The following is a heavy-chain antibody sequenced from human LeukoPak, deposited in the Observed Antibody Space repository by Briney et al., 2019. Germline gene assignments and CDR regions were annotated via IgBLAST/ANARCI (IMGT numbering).Heavy chain of an antibody. CDR2: IYHSGST. CDR3: ARERVVVPAAHDAFDI. V-gene: IGHV4-30-2*01. D-gene: IGHD2-2*01. J-gene: IGHJ3*02. Sequence: SETLSLTCTVSGGSISRGGYYWSWIRQPPGKGLEWIGYIYHSGSTYYNPSLKSRVTISVDRSKNQFSLKLSSVTAADTAVYYCARERVVVPAAHDAFDIWGQGTMVTVSS. CDR1: GGSISRGGYY.